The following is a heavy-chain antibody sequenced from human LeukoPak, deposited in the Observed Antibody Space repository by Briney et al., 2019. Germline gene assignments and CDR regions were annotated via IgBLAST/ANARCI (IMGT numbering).Heavy chain of an antibody. CDR1: GFTFSSCS. V-gene: IGHV3-21*01. CDR2: ISSSSSYI. Sequence: PGGSLRLSCAASGFTFSSCSMNWVRQAPGKGLEWVSSISSSSSYIYYADSVKGRFTISRDNAKNSLYLQMNSLRAEDTAVYYCARVGSSPYYYYGMDVWGQGTTVTVSS. D-gene: IGHD6-13*01. J-gene: IGHJ6*02. CDR3: ARVGSSPYYYYGMDV.